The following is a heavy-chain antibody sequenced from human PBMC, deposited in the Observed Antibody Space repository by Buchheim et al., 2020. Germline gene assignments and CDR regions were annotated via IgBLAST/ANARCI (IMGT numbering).Heavy chain of an antibody. CDR2: IKSKTDGGTT. J-gene: IGHJ6*02. CDR3: TTDLDSSSWYSDYYYGMDV. D-gene: IGHD6-13*01. CDR1: GFTFSNDW. Sequence: EVQLVESGGGLVKPGGSLRLSCAASGFTFSNDWMSWVRQAPGKGLEWVGRIKSKTDGGTTDYSAPVKGRFTISRDESKNTLYLQMNSLKTEDTAVYYCTTDLDSSSWYSDYYYGMDVWGQGTT. V-gene: IGHV3-15*01.